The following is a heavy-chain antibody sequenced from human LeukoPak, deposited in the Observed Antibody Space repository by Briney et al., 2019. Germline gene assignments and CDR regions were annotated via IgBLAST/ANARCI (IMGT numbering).Heavy chain of an antibody. Sequence: GGSLRLSCVASGFTFSSNAMSWVRQAPGKGLEWVSGINDSGGTPYYADSVKGHFTISRDNSKKTLYLQMNSLRAEDTAVYYCAKDVGYNSGWFGFDYWGQGTLVTVSS. CDR3: AKDVGYNSGWFGFDY. V-gene: IGHV3-23*01. J-gene: IGHJ4*02. CDR2: INDSGGTP. CDR1: GFTFSSNA. D-gene: IGHD6-19*01.